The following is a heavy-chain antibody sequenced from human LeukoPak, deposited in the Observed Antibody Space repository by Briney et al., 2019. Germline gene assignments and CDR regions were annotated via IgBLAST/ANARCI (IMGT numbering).Heavy chain of an antibody. Sequence: GGSLRLSCAASGFTFSNAWMNWVRQAPGKGLEWVGRVKSKADGGTTDYAAPVKGRFTISRDDSRNTLFLQMNGLKTEDTAVYYCTVVVNPKSYSGLDDWGQGTTVTVSS. J-gene: IGHJ6*02. D-gene: IGHD3-22*01. V-gene: IGHV3-15*07. CDR2: VKSKADGGTT. CDR3: TVVVNPKSYSGLDD. CDR1: GFTFSNAW.